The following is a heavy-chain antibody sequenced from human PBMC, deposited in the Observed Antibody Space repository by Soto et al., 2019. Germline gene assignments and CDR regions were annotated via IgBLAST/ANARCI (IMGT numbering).Heavy chain of an antibody. CDR3: ARGDGDLEWLSYYGMDV. Sequence: LSLTCTVSGGSISSGDYYWSWIRQPPGKGLEWIGYIYYSGSTYYNPSLKSRVTISVDTSKNQFSLKLSSVTAADTAVYYCARGDGDLEWLSYYGMDVWGQGTTVTVYS. D-gene: IGHD3-3*01. V-gene: IGHV4-30-4*01. CDR1: GGSISSGDYY. CDR2: IYYSGST. J-gene: IGHJ6*02.